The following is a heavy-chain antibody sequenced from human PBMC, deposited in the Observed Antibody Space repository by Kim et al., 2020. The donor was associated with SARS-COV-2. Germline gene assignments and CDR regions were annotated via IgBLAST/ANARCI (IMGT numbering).Heavy chain of an antibody. Sequence: SVKVSCKASGGTFSSYAISWVRQAPGQGLEWMGGIIPIFGTANYAQKFQGRVTITADKSTSTAYMELSSLRSEDTAVYYCARDLGLGGATGGYFDLWGRGTLVTVSS. D-gene: IGHD1-26*01. CDR1: GGTFSSYA. CDR3: ARDLGLGGATGGYFDL. CDR2: IIPIFGTA. V-gene: IGHV1-69*06. J-gene: IGHJ2*01.